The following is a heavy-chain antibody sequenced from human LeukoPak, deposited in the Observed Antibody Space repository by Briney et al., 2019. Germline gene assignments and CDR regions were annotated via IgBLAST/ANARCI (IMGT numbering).Heavy chain of an antibody. Sequence: AAVKVSCKASGGTFSSYAISWVRQAPGQGLEWMGGIIPIFGTAKNAQKFQGRVTITADESTTTAYMELSSLRSEDTAVYYCARDKGLLYSSDWDGDYWGQGTLVTV. CDR2: IIPIFGTA. CDR1: GGTFSSYA. D-gene: IGHD6-19*01. J-gene: IGHJ4*02. V-gene: IGHV1-69*13. CDR3: ARDKGLLYSSDWDGDY.